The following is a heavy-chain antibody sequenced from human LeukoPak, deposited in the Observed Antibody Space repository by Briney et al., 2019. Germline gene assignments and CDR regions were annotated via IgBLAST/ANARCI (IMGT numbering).Heavy chain of an antibody. CDR3: AKEYSNYYYDSSFLHY. CDR1: GFTFSSYG. CDR2: ISYDGSNK. V-gene: IGHV3-30*18. Sequence: PGGSLRLSCAASGFTFSSYGMHWVRQAPGKGLEWAAVISYDGSNKYYADSVKGRFTISRDNSKNTLYLQMNSLRAEDTAVYYCAKEYSNYYYDSSFLHYCGQGTLVTVSS. D-gene: IGHD3-22*01. J-gene: IGHJ4*02.